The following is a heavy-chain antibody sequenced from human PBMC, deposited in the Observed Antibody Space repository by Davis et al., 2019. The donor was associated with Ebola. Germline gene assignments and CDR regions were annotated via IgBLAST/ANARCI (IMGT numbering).Heavy chain of an antibody. CDR2: IIPIFGTT. Sequence: VKVSCKASGYTFTSYGISWVRQAPGQGLEWMGGIIPIFGTTNYAQKFQGRVTITADESTSTAYMELSSLRSEDTAVYYCARGDHGDYYYYGMDVWGQGTTVTVSS. CDR1: GYTFTSYG. V-gene: IGHV1-69*13. CDR3: ARGDHGDYYYYGMDV. D-gene: IGHD4-17*01. J-gene: IGHJ6*02.